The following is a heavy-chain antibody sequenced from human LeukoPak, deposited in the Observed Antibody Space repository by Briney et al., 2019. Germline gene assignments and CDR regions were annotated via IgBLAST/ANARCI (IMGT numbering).Heavy chain of an antibody. D-gene: IGHD1-14*01. J-gene: IGHJ3*02. CDR3: AGGVEPAARTLTNEAFDI. V-gene: IGHV1-2*02. CDR1: GYTFTGYY. CDR2: INPNSGGT. Sequence: ASVKVSCKASGYTFTGYYMHWVRQAPGQGLEWMGWINPNSGGTNYAQKFQGRVTMTRDTSISTAYMELSRLRSDDTAVYYCAGGVEPAARTLTNEAFDIWGQGTRVTVFS.